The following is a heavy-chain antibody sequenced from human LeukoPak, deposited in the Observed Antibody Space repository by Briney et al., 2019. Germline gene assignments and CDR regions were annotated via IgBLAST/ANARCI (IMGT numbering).Heavy chain of an antibody. CDR1: GGTFSSYA. V-gene: IGHV1-69*05. CDR2: IIPIFGTA. CDR3: ARDLVAVTTDAFDI. D-gene: IGHD6-19*01. Sequence: ASVKVSCKASGGTFSSYAISWVRQAPGQGLEWMGRIIPIFGTANYAQKFQGRVTITTDESTSTAYMELSCLRSEDTAVYYCARDLVAVTTDAFDIWGQGTMVTVSS. J-gene: IGHJ3*02.